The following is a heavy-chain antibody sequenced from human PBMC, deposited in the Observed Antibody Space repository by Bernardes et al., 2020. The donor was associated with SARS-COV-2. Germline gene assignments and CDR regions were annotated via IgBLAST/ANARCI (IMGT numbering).Heavy chain of an antibody. Sequence: TGKGLEWNGYIYYIASTNYNPSLNSRLTMSVDTSNNQFSLKLSSVTAADTAVYDCARGTSSCPRGFDPWGPGTLVTVSS. CDR3: ARGTSSCPRGFDP. D-gene: IGHD3-10*01. J-gene: IGHJ5*02. CDR2: IYYIAST. V-gene: IGHV4-59*08.